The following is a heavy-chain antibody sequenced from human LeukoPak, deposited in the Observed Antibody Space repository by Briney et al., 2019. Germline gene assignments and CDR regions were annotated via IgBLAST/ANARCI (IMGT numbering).Heavy chain of an antibody. CDR3: ARAYYYDSSGYYFDY. Sequence: ASVKVSCKTSGYTFTGYYMHWVRQAPGQGLEWMGRINPNSGGTNYAQKFQGRVTMTRDTSISTAYMELSRLRSDDTAVYYCARAYYYDSSGYYFDYWGQGTLVTVSS. J-gene: IGHJ4*02. V-gene: IGHV1-2*06. D-gene: IGHD3-22*01. CDR1: GYTFTGYY. CDR2: INPNSGGT.